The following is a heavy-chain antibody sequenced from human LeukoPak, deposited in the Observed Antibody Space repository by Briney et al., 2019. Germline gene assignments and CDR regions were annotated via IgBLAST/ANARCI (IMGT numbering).Heavy chain of an antibody. CDR2: IIPIFGTA. CDR1: GGTFSSYA. V-gene: IGHV1-69*06. D-gene: IGHD3-22*01. J-gene: IGHJ4*02. CDR3: ARGSPPRRNYDSSGYYSYYFDY. Sequence: SVKVSCKASGGTFSSYAISWVRQAPGQGLEWMGGIIPIFGTANYAQKFQGRVTITADKSTSTVYMELRSLRSDDTAVYYCARGSPPRRNYDSSGYYSYYFDYWGQGTLVTVSS.